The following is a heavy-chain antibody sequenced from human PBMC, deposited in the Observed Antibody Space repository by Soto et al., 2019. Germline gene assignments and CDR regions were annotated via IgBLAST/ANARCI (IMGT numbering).Heavy chain of an antibody. Sequence: QVQLRESGPGLVKPSETLSLTCFVSGDSLTVGGHYWTWIRQHPGKGLDWIGYIYHSGGTYYNPSLTSRVTISVDTSETRFSLRLTSVAAADTAVYYCARGNYGFELWGQGKMVTVSS. J-gene: IGHJ3*01. CDR1: GDSLTVGGHY. CDR2: IYHSGGT. D-gene: IGHD3-10*01. CDR3: ARGNYGFEL. V-gene: IGHV4-31*03.